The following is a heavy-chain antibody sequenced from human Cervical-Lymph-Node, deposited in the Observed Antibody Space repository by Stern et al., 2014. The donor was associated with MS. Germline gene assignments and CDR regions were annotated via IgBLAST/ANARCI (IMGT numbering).Heavy chain of an antibody. J-gene: IGHJ4*02. D-gene: IGHD3-22*01. V-gene: IGHV1-69*15. Sequence: DQLVESGAEVKKPGSSVKVSCKASGGTFSSYTISWVRQAPGQGLEWMGRIIPMSGTEKYAQKFQGRVTITADASTTTAYMELSSLKFDDTAVYYCARDLSGIGYYDYWGQGTLVAVSS. CDR3: ARDLSGIGYYDY. CDR1: GGTFSSYT. CDR2: IIPMSGTE.